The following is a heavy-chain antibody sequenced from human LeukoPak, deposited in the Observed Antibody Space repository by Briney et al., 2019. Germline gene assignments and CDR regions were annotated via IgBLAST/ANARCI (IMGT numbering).Heavy chain of an antibody. D-gene: IGHD6-6*01. CDR3: AKDKLLRALYSSSSSAFDI. Sequence: PGGSLRLSCAASGFTFDDYAMHWVRQAPGKGLEWVSGISWNSGSIGYADSVKGRFTISRDNAKNSLYLQMNSLRAEDTALYCCAKDKLLRALYSSSSSAFDIWGQRTMVTVSS. CDR2: ISWNSGSI. CDR1: GFTFDDYA. V-gene: IGHV3-9*01. J-gene: IGHJ3*02.